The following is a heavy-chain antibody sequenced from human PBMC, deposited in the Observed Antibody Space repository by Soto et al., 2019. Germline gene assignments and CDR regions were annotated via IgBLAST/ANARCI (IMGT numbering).Heavy chain of an antibody. CDR3: ARHHGSPGSYFGLDV. CDR1: GYSFTSYW. D-gene: IGHD6-13*01. CDR2: IYPGDSDT. V-gene: IGHV5-51*01. J-gene: IGHJ6*02. Sequence: GESLKISFKVSGYSFTSYWINWVRQMPGKGLEWMGIIYPGDSDTRYSPSFQGQVTISADKSIDTAYLQWRSLKASDTAVYYCARHHGSPGSYFGLDVWGQGTTVTVSS.